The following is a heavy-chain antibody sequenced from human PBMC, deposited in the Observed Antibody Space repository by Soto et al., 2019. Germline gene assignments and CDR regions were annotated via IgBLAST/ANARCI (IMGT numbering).Heavy chain of an antibody. V-gene: IGHV3-49*03. CDR3: TTLLYSNYYYYGMDV. Sequence: PGGSLRLSCTASGFTFGDYAMSWFRQAPGKGLEWVGFIRSKAYGGTTEYAASVKGRFTISRDDSKRIAYLQMNSLKTEDTAVYYCTTLLYSNYYYYGMDVWGQGTTVTVSS. J-gene: IGHJ6*02. CDR2: IRSKAYGGTT. CDR1: GFTFGDYA. D-gene: IGHD4-4*01.